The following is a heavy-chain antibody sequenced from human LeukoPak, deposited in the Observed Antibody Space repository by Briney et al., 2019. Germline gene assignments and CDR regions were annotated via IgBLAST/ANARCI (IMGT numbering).Heavy chain of an antibody. CDR1: GFTFSNYA. D-gene: IGHD5-18*01. Sequence: PGGSLRLSCAASGFTFSNYAMSWVRQAPGKGLEWVSTINDRGIATYYADSVKGRFTISRDNSKNTLSLQASSLRAEDTAIYYCAKGLKTAVGPYKGYHYYMDVWGKGTTVTVSS. CDR2: INDRGIAT. CDR3: AKGLKTAVGPYKGYHYYMDV. J-gene: IGHJ6*03. V-gene: IGHV3-23*01.